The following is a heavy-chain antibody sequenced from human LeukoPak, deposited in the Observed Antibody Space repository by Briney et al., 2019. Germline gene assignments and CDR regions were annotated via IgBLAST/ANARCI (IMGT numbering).Heavy chain of an antibody. CDR3: ARDSVTGYSSGWACFDY. D-gene: IGHD6-19*01. CDR2: ISAYNGNT. V-gene: IGHV1-18*01. Sequence: ASVKVSCKASGGTFSSYAISWVRQAPGQGLEWMGWISAYNGNTNYAQKLQGRVTMTTDTSTSTAYMELRSLRSDDTAVYYCARDSVTGYSSGWACFDYWGQGTLVTVSS. J-gene: IGHJ4*02. CDR1: GGTFSSYA.